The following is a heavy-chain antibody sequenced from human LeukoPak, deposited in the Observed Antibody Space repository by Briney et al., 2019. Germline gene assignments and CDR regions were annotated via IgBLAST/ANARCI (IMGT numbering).Heavy chain of an antibody. CDR2: INHSGST. D-gene: IGHD4-17*01. V-gene: IGHV4-34*01. CDR1: GGSFSGYY. J-gene: IGHJ4*02. Sequence: SETLSLTCAVYGGSFSGYYWSWIRQPPGKGLEGIGEINHSGSTNYNPSLKSRVTISVDTSKNQFSLKLSSVTAADTAVYYCARVYSDDYGDYEGTGFDYWGQGTLVTVSS. CDR3: ARVYSDDYGDYEGTGFDY.